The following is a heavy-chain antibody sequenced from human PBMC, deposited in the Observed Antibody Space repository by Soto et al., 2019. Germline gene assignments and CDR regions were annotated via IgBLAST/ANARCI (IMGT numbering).Heavy chain of an antibody. CDR3: ARDKDRQQLGGNYYYILDV. D-gene: IGHD3-3*02. CDR1: GGTFSTSA. CDR2: IMPIFATP. Sequence: QVQLMQSGAEVKKPGSSVKVSCKASGGTFSTSAISWVRQAPGEGLEWVGGIMPIFATPDYAQKFQGRVTMSADEATATADLELTSLTPDDTAVYYCARDKDRQQLGGNYYYILDVWGQGTAITVSS. V-gene: IGHV1-69*12. J-gene: IGHJ6*02.